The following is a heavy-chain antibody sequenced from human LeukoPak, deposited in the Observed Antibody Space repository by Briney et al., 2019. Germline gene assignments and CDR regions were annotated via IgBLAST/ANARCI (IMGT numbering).Heavy chain of an antibody. V-gene: IGHV1-69*06. CDR2: IIPIFGTA. Sequence: SVTVSCKASGGTFSSYAISWVRQAPGQGLEWMGGIIPIFGTANYAQKFQGRVTITADKSTSTAYMELSSLRSEDTAVYYCARNLWFGESSDAFDMWGQGTMVTVSS. D-gene: IGHD3-10*01. CDR3: ARNLWFGESSDAFDM. J-gene: IGHJ3*02. CDR1: GGTFSSYA.